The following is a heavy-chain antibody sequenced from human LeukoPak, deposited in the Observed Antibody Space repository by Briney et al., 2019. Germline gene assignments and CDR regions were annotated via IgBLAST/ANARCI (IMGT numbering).Heavy chain of an antibody. V-gene: IGHV3-7*01. J-gene: IGHJ4*02. CDR1: GFTFSNFW. D-gene: IGHD3-22*01. Sequence: GGSLRLSCAASGFTFSNFWMSWVRQAPGKGLEGVANIKQDGSEKFYVDSVKGRFTTSRDNSKNTLYLQMNSVRAEDTAVYYCAREYSSGYYIFEYWGEEPVLTVPS. CDR2: IKQDGSEK. CDR3: AREYSSGYYIFEY.